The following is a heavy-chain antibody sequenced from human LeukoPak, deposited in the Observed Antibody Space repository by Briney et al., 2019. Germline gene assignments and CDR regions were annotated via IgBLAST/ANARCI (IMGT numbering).Heavy chain of an antibody. V-gene: IGHV3-20*04. CDR3: TRDSLPCRTGSCYSGPDYYGMGV. CDR1: GFTFDDYG. D-gene: IGHD2-15*01. J-gene: IGHJ6*02. Sequence: PGGSLRLSCAASGFTFDDYGMSWVRQAPGKGLEWVSGIDWNGGNTGYADSVKGRFTISRDNAKNSLYLQMNSLRAEDTAVYYCTRDSLPCRTGSCYSGPDYYGMGVWGQGTTVTVSS. CDR2: IDWNGGNT.